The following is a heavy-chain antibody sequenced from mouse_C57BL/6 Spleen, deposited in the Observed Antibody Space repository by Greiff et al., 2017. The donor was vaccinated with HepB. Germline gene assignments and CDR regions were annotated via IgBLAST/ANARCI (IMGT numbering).Heavy chain of an antibody. D-gene: IGHD2-5*01. V-gene: IGHV1-55*01. J-gene: IGHJ4*01. CDR1: GYTFTSYW. Sequence: QVQLQQPGAELVKPGASVKMSCKASGYTFTSYWITWVKQRPGQGLEWIGDIYPGSGSTNYNEKFKSKATLTLDTSSSTAYMQLSSLTSEDSAVYYCARFRAYYSNYDYAMDYWGQGTSVTVSS. CDR3: ARFRAYYSNYDYAMDY. CDR2: IYPGSGST.